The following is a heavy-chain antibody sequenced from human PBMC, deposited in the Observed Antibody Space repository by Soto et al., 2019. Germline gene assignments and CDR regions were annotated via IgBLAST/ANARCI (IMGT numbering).Heavy chain of an antibody. Sequence: GGSLRLSCAASGFTFSSYSMNWVRQAPGKGLECVSSISSSSSYIYYADSVKGRFTISRDNAKNSLYLQMDSLRAEDTAVYYCARTIAARPSGGSRFDYWGQGTLVTVSS. J-gene: IGHJ4*02. D-gene: IGHD6-6*01. CDR3: ARTIAARPSGGSRFDY. CDR1: GFTFSSYS. V-gene: IGHV3-21*01. CDR2: ISSSSSYI.